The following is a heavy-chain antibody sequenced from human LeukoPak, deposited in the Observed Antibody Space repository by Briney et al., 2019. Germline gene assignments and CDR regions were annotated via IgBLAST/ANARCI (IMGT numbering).Heavy chain of an antibody. CDR3: ARVEITIFGVVITYHDAFDI. CDR1: GYTFTSYG. J-gene: IGHJ3*02. D-gene: IGHD3-3*01. V-gene: IGHV1-18*01. Sequence: ASVKVSCKASGYTFTSYGISWVRQAPAQGLEGMGWISAYNGNTNYAQKLQGRVTMTTDTSTSTAYMELRSLRSDDTAVYYCARVEITIFGVVITYHDAFDIWGQGTMVTVSS. CDR2: ISAYNGNT.